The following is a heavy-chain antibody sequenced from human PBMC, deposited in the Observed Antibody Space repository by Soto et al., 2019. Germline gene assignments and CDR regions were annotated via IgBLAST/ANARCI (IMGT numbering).Heavy chain of an antibody. CDR3: ARRPQDCSGGRCYLYFHH. J-gene: IGHJ1*01. Sequence: SETLSLTCTVSSCSISSGDYYWSWIRQPPGKGLEWIGYIYYSGSTYYNPSLKSRVTISVDTSKNQFSLKLSSVTAADTAVYYCARRPQDCSGGRCYLYFHHWGQGTLVTVS. V-gene: IGHV4-30-4*01. CDR2: IYYSGST. CDR1: SCSISSGDYY. D-gene: IGHD2-15*01.